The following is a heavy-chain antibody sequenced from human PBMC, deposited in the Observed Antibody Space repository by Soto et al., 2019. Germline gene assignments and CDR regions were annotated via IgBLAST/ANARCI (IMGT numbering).Heavy chain of an antibody. CDR3: VRDITESSSRIFDY. CDR2: ISGSGGST. D-gene: IGHD6-6*01. Sequence: EVLLLESGGGLVQPGGSLRLSCVGSGFTFSTYAMGWVRQAPGKGLEWVSSISGSGGSTYSADSVKGRFAVSRDNSENTLYLQMNSLRAEDRAIYYCVRDITESSSRIFDYWGQVALVTVSS. J-gene: IGHJ4*02. V-gene: IGHV3-23*01. CDR1: GFTFSTYA.